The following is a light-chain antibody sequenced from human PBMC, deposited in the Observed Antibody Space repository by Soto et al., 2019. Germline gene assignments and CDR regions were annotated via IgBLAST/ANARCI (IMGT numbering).Light chain of an antibody. J-gene: IGKJ1*01. Sequence: DIQMPKSPSSLSASLGTRFSITCRASQDIRNYLAWYQQKPGKAPKLLIYDASSLESGVPSRFSGSGSGTEFTLTISSLQPDDFATYYCQQYNSYSQTFGQGTKV. CDR2: DAS. CDR3: QQYNSYSQT. V-gene: IGKV1-5*01. CDR1: QDIRNY.